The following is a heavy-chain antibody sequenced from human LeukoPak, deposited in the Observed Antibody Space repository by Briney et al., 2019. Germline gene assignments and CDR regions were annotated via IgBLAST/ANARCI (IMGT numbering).Heavy chain of an antibody. CDR2: VGISSGNT. D-gene: IGHD5-12*01. CDR1: GFTFSDYS. Sequence: PGGSLRLSCAASGFTFSDYSMNWVRQAPGKGLEWISYVGISSGNTKYADSVKGLFTISGDSAKNSVFLQMNSLRVEDTAVYYCARDHRYAFDNWGQGTLVTVSS. J-gene: IGHJ4*02. V-gene: IGHV3-48*04. CDR3: ARDHRYAFDN.